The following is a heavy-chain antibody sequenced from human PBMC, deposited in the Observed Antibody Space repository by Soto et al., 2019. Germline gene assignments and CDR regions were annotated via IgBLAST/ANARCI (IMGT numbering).Heavy chain of an antibody. V-gene: IGHV3-33*01. J-gene: IGHJ6*02. CDR2: IWYDGSNK. CDR1: GFTFSSYG. D-gene: IGHD6-19*01. CDR3: VLNSRSSGWDFFRVEDYYGMDV. Sequence: QPGGSLRLSCAASGFTFSSYGMHWVRQAPGKGLEWVAVIWYDGSNKYYADSVKGRFTISRDNSKNTLYLQMNSLRAEDTAVYYCVLNSRSSGWDFFRVEDYYGMDVWGQGTTVTVSS.